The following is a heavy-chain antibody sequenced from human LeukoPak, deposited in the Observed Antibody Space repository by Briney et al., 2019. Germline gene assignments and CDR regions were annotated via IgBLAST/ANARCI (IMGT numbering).Heavy chain of an antibody. V-gene: IGHV4-39*01. CDR2: IYYSGST. J-gene: IGHJ4*02. Sequence: SETLSLTCTVSGGSISSSSYYWGWIRQPPGKGLEWIGSIYYSGSTYYNPSLKSRVTISVDTSKNQFSLKLSSVTAADTAVYYCARSYYDSSGYFTDEPYYFDYWGQGTLVTVSS. D-gene: IGHD3-22*01. CDR3: ARSYYDSSGYFTDEPYYFDY. CDR1: GGSISSSSYY.